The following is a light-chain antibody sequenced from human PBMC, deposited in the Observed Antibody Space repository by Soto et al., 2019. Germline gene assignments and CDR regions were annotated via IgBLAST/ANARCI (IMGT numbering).Light chain of an antibody. CDR2: DAS. V-gene: IGKV1-5*01. CDR1: QSISKW. CDR3: QQYKSYSPWA. Sequence: DIQLTQSPSTLSASVGDRVTITCRASQSISKWLAWYQQKPGKAPNLLIYDASSLKGGVPSRFSGSGSGTEFTLTISNLQPDDFANYYCQQYKSYSPWAFGQGTNIVIK. J-gene: IGKJ1*01.